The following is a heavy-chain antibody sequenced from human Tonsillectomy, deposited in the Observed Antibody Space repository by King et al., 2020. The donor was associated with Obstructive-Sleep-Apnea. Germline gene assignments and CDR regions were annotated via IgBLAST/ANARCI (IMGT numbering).Heavy chain of an antibody. CDR2: ICYSGST. V-gene: IGHV4-39*07. CDR1: GGSISSSSYY. D-gene: IGHD3-10*01. CDR3: ARDCLLWFGETTYSYYGMDV. J-gene: IGHJ6*02. Sequence: QLQESGPGLVKPSETLSLTCTVSGGSISSSSYYWGWIRQPPGKGLEWIGSICYSGSTYYNPSLKSRLTMSVDTSKNQFSLKLSSVTAADTAVYYCARDCLLWFGETTYSYYGMDVWGQGTTVTVSS.